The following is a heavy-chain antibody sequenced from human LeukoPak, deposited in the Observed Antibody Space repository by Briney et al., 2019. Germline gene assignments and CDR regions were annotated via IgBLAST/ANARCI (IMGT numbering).Heavy chain of an antibody. CDR2: ISYDGSNK. J-gene: IGHJ5*02. V-gene: IGHV3-30*18. CDR3: AKEGSGYYR. D-gene: IGHD3-22*01. Sequence: PGGSLRLSCAASGFTFSNYGMHWVRQAPGKGPEWVAVISYDGSNKYYADSVKGRFTISRDNSKNTLSRQMNSLRVEDTAMYYCAKEGSGYYRWGQGTLVTVSS. CDR1: GFTFSNYG.